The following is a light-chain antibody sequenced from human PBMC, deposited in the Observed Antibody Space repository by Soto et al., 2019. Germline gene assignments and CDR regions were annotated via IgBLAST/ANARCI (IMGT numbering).Light chain of an antibody. CDR3: QQSFT. V-gene: IGKV3-11*01. J-gene: IGKJ3*01. CDR2: EAS. CDR1: QSVSSY. Sequence: EIVLTQSPATLSLSPGERATLSCRASQSVSSYLAWYQQKPGQAPRLLNYEASNRATGIPARFSGSGSGTDFTLTISNLVTEDFAVYYCQQSFTFGPGTKVDIK.